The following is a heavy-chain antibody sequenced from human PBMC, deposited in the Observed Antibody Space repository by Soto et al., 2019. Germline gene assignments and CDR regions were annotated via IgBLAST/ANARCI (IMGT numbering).Heavy chain of an antibody. J-gene: IGHJ4*02. CDR3: ARESEDRYSNFDY. CDR1: GFPFTRYS. V-gene: IGHV3-21*06. Sequence: GGSLRLSCAASGFPFTRYSMNWVRQSPGKGLEWVSSISITTNYIYYGDSMKGRFTISRDNAKNSLYLGMNSLRAEDTAVYYWARESEDRYSNFDYWGQGKLVTVSS. D-gene: IGHD2-15*01. CDR2: ISITTNYI.